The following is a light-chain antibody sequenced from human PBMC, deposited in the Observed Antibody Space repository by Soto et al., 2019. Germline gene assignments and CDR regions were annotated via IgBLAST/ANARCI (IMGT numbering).Light chain of an antibody. CDR1: QDISKF. CDR2: AAS. Sequence: DLQMTQSPSSLSASVGDRVTITCRASQDISKFLGWYQQRPGKVPKLLIYAASTLQSGVPSRFSGSGSGTDFTLTISSLQPEDFATYYCQQLNSYPLTFGGGTKVDIK. CDR3: QQLNSYPLT. J-gene: IGKJ4*01. V-gene: IGKV1-9*01.